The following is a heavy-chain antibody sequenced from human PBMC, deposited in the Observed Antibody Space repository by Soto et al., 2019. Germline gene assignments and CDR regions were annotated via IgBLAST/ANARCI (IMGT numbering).Heavy chain of an antibody. J-gene: IGHJ6*02. CDR1: GYTFTDYY. Sequence: ASVKVSCKASGYTFTDYYLHWVRQAPGQGLQWMGWISPKSGDTKYAQNLQGGVTMTRDTSIGATYMELSSLTSDDTAVYYCAKLAYYHYAMDVWGQGTTVTVSS. CDR2: ISPKSGDT. V-gene: IGHV1-2*02. CDR3: AKLAYYHYAMDV.